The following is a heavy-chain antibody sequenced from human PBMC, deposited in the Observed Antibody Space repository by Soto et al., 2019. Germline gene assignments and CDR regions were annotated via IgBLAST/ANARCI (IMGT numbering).Heavy chain of an antibody. Sequence: GGSLRLSCAASGFTFSSYWMSWVRQAPGKGLEWVANIKQDGSEKYYVDSVKGRFTISRDNAKNSLYLQMNSLRAEDTAVYYCAREDYDILTGYQNSHGGDHWFDPWGQGTLVTVSS. J-gene: IGHJ5*02. V-gene: IGHV3-7*05. CDR1: GFTFSSYW. CDR3: AREDYDILTGYQNSHGGDHWFDP. D-gene: IGHD3-9*01. CDR2: IKQDGSEK.